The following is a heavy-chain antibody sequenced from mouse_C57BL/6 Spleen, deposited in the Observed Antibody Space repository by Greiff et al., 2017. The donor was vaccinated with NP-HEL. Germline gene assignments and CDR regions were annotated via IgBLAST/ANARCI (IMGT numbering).Heavy chain of an antibody. Sequence: QVQLQQPGAELVRPGSSVKLSCKASGYTFTSYWMHWVKQRPIQGLEWIGNIDPSDSETHYNQKFKDKATLTVDKSSSTAYMQLSSLTSEDSAVYYCARELTGHYFDYWGQGTTLTVSS. J-gene: IGHJ2*01. V-gene: IGHV1-52*01. CDR3: ARELTGHYFDY. CDR2: IDPSDSET. D-gene: IGHD4-1*01. CDR1: GYTFTSYW.